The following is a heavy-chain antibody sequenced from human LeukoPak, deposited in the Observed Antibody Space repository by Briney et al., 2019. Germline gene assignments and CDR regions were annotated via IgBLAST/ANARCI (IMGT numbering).Heavy chain of an antibody. J-gene: IGHJ4*02. Sequence: PGGSLRLSCAASGFTFSSYDMHWVRQATGKGLEWVSAIGTAGDTYYPGSVKGRFTISRENAKNSLYLQMNSLRAGDTAVYYCAKGRWSDVDTAMVTRYFDYWGQGTLVTVSS. CDR3: AKGRWSDVDTAMVTRYFDY. CDR1: GFTFSSYD. CDR2: IGTAGDT. D-gene: IGHD5-18*01. V-gene: IGHV3-13*01.